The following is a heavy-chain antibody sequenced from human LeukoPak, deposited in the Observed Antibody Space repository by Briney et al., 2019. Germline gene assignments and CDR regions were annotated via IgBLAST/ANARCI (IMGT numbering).Heavy chain of an antibody. CDR1: GYTFTSYA. D-gene: IGHD6-6*01. J-gene: IGHJ3*02. CDR3: ARDLWSSSSLSGGSDDAFDI. V-gene: IGHV7-4-1*02. Sequence: GASVKVSCKASGYTFTSYAMNWVRQAPGQGLEWMGWINTNTGNPTYAQGFTGRFVFSLDTSVSTAYLQISSLKAEDTAVYYCARDLWSSSSLSGGSDDAFDIWGQGTMVTVSS. CDR2: INTNTGNP.